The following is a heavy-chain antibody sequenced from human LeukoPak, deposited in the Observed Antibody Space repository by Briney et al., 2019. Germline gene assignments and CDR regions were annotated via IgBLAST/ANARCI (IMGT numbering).Heavy chain of an antibody. CDR2: IKQDGSMK. Sequence: GGSLRLSCAASGFTFSSYWMSWVRQAPGKGLEWVANIKQDGSMKYYVDSVKGRFTISRDNSKNTLYLQMGSLRAEDMAVYYCARVAAGYGSGNMDVWGKGTTVTVSS. J-gene: IGHJ6*03. D-gene: IGHD3-10*01. CDR3: ARVAAGYGSGNMDV. CDR1: GFTFSSYW. V-gene: IGHV3-7*01.